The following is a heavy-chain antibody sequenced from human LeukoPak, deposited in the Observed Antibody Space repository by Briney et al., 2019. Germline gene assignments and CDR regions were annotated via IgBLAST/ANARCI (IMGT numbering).Heavy chain of an antibody. Sequence: TGGSLRLSCAASGFTFSSYAMSWVRQAPGKGLEWVSVISGSGGTTYYADSVKGRFTISRDNAKNSLYLQMNSLRDEDTAVYYCARVAGGNLQYSGSYHYWDGIFDYWGQGTLVTVSS. CDR1: GFTFSSYA. CDR2: ISGSGGTT. J-gene: IGHJ4*02. D-gene: IGHD1-26*01. CDR3: ARVAGGNLQYSGSYHYWDGIFDY. V-gene: IGHV3-23*01.